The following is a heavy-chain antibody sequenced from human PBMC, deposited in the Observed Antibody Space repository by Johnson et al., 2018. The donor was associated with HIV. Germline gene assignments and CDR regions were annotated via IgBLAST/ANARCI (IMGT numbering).Heavy chain of an antibody. CDR1: GFIFTFYW. J-gene: IGHJ3*02. V-gene: IGHV3-74*01. D-gene: IGHD4/OR15-4a*01. CDR3: VRDDYSFHI. CDR2: RNADGSRT. Sequence: EVQLVESGGGLVQPGGSLRLSCEVSGFIFTFYWMEWVRQAPGEGLVWVSRRNADGSRTTYADSVKGRFTISRDNAKNTLYLEMNGLRADDTAVYYCVRDDYSFHIWGRGTLVTVSS.